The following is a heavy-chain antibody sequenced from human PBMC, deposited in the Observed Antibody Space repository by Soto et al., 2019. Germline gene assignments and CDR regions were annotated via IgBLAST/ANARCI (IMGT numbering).Heavy chain of an antibody. CDR3: AKGTDSGYDVLHCYSYVEV. V-gene: IGHV3-23*01. Sequence: DVQLLESGGGLVQPGGSLRLSCAASGFTFSSCAMSWVLQAPGQGLEWVSAISGSGANTYYADSVKGRFTISRDNSTKTVYLQMNRPRGEDTAVYYCAKGTDSGYDVLHCYSYVEVWGKGTTLSVSS. CDR2: ISGSGANT. J-gene: IGHJ6*03. D-gene: IGHD5-12*01. CDR1: GFTFSSCA.